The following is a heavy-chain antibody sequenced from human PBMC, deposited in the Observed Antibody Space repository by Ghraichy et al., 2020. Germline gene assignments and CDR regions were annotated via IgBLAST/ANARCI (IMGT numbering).Heavy chain of an antibody. Sequence: GESLNISCAASGFTFSSYAMSWVRQAPGKGLEWVSAISGSGGSTYYADSVKGRFTISRDNSKNTLYLQMNSLRAEDTAVYYCAKRGTGTAAFDIWGQGTMVTVSS. CDR3: AKRGTGTAAFDI. CDR2: ISGSGGST. V-gene: IGHV3-23*01. D-gene: IGHD1-7*01. J-gene: IGHJ3*02. CDR1: GFTFSSYA.